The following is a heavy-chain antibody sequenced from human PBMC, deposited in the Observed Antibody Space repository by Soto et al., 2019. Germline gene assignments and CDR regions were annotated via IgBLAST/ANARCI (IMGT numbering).Heavy chain of an antibody. Sequence: EVQLLESGGGLVQPGGSLRLSCAASGFTFSSYAMSWVRQAPGKGLEWVSAISGSGGSTYYADSVKGRCTISRDNSKNTLYLQMNSLRAEDTAVYYCASSRGDYDSSGYFFDYWGQGTLVTVSS. CDR1: GFTFSSYA. CDR2: ISGSGGST. D-gene: IGHD3-22*01. V-gene: IGHV3-23*01. CDR3: ASSRGDYDSSGYFFDY. J-gene: IGHJ4*02.